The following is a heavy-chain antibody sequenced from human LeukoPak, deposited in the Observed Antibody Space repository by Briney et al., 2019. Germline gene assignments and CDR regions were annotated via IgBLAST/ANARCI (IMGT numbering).Heavy chain of an antibody. CDR2: IIPIFGTA. Sequence: SVKVSCKASGGTFSSYAISWVRQAPGQGLEWMGGIIPIFGTANYAQKFQGRVKITADESTSTAYMELSSLRSEDTAVYYCARGGEQWLVQGNWFDPWGQGTLVTVSS. V-gene: IGHV1-69*13. J-gene: IGHJ5*02. CDR3: ARGGEQWLVQGNWFDP. D-gene: IGHD6-19*01. CDR1: GGTFSSYA.